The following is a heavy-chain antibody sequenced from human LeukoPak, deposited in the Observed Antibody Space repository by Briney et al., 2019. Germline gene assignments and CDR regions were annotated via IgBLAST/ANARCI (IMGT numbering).Heavy chain of an antibody. J-gene: IGHJ4*02. Sequence: ASVKVSCKASGGTFSSYAISWVRQAPGQGLEWMGRIIPILGIANYAQKFQGRVTITADKSTSTAYMELSSLRSEDTAVYYCARDRLPGGYTYYFDYWGQGTLVTVSS. CDR1: GGTFSSYA. D-gene: IGHD3-22*01. V-gene: IGHV1-69*04. CDR3: ARDRLPGGYTYYFDY. CDR2: IIPILGIA.